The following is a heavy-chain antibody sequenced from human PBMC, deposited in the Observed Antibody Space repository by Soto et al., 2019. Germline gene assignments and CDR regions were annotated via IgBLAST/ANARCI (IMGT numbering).Heavy chain of an antibody. CDR3: GRCSSTSCHLGADY. V-gene: IGHV3-30-3*01. J-gene: IGHJ4*02. CDR1: GFTFSSYA. D-gene: IGHD2-2*01. Sequence: QVQLVESGGGVVQPWRSLRLSCAASGFTFSSYALHWVRQAPGRGLEWVALISFDGHNKYYANSVKGRFTISRDNSKNALYLQMSSLRAEDTAVYYCGRCSSTSCHLGADYWGQGTLVTVSS. CDR2: ISFDGHNK.